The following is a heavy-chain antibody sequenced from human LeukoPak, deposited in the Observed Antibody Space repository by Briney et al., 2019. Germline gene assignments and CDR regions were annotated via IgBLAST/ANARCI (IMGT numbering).Heavy chain of an antibody. CDR2: ISAYNGNT. Sequence: ASVKVSCKASGYTFTSYGISWVRQAPGQGLEWMGWISAYNGNTNYAQKLQGRVTMTTDTSTSTAYMELRSLRSDDTAVYYCARGYSGYDYRGNMDYWGQGTLVTVSS. V-gene: IGHV1-18*01. CDR3: ARGYSGYDYRGNMDY. D-gene: IGHD5-12*01. CDR1: GYTFTSYG. J-gene: IGHJ4*02.